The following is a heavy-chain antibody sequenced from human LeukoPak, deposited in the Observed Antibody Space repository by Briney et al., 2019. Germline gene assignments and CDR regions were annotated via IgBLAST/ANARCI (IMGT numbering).Heavy chain of an antibody. CDR1: GGSISSSSYY. CDR3: ARTPDLRHFDY. D-gene: IGHD1-14*01. J-gene: IGHJ4*02. V-gene: IGHV4-39*07. CDR2: IYYSGST. Sequence: SETLSLTCTVSGGSISSSSYYWGWIRQPPGKGLEWIGSIYYSGSTYYNPSLKSRVTISVDTSKNQFSLKLSSVTAADTAVYYCARTPDLRHFDYWGQGTLVTVSS.